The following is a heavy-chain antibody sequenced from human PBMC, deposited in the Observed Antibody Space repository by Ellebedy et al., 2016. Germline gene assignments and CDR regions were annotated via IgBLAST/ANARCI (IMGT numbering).Heavy chain of an antibody. J-gene: IGHJ4*02. CDR1: GFTFSSYG. D-gene: IGHD6-19*01. Sequence: GGSLRLSCAASGFTFSSYGMHWVRQAPGKGLEWVAVIWYDGSNKYYADSVKGRFTISRDNSKNTLYLQMNSLRAEDTAVYYCARDIWEGIAVAGELDYWGQGTLVTVSS. V-gene: IGHV3-33*01. CDR3: ARDIWEGIAVAGELDY. CDR2: IWYDGSNK.